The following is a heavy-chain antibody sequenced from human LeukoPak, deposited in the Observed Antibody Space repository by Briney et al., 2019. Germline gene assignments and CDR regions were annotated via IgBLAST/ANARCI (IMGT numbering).Heavy chain of an antibody. CDR1: GFTFSSYA. CDR3: AKDLTYYDTPYYFDY. J-gene: IGHJ4*02. D-gene: IGHD3-22*01. CDR2: ISYDGSNK. Sequence: PGGSLRLPCAASGFTFSSYAMHWVRQAPGKGLEWVAVISYDGSNKYYADSVKGRFTISRDNSKNTLYLQMNSLRAEDTAVYYCAKDLTYYDTPYYFDYWGQGTLVTVSS. V-gene: IGHV3-30-3*01.